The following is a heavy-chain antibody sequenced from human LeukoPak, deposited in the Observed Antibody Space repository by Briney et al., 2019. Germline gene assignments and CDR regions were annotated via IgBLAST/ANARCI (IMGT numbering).Heavy chain of an antibody. Sequence: PGGSLRLSCAASGFSFSSYDMSWVRQAPGKGLEWLSYISGAGGTTYYADSVKGRFTISRDNSKNTMYLQMNSLRAEDTAVYYCAKDLVATTYRDAFDIWGQGTMVTVSS. CDR1: GFSFSSYD. CDR2: ISGAGGTT. J-gene: IGHJ3*02. CDR3: AKDLVATTYRDAFDI. V-gene: IGHV3-23*01. D-gene: IGHD5-12*01.